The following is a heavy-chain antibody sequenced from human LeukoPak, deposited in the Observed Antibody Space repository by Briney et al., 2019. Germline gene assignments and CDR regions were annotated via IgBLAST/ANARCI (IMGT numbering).Heavy chain of an antibody. CDR1: GHSFSNSG. CDR3: AKDRSCTSVSSSGGSVSKH. CDR2: ISGAGGST. Sequence: PGGSLGVSRVESGHSFSNSGVIWVRQAPGKGLEWVSAISGAGGSTDYTDSVKGRFTVSRDNSKNTLYLQMDRLRLEDTAVYYCAKDRSCTSVSSSGGSVSKHWGKGTLVTVSS. V-gene: IGHV3-23*01. J-gene: IGHJ3*01. D-gene: IGHD6-13*01.